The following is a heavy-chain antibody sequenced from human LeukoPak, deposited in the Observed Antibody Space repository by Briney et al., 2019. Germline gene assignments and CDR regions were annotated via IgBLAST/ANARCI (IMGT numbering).Heavy chain of an antibody. J-gene: IGHJ3*02. CDR2: INPNSGGT. D-gene: IGHD1-26*01. CDR1: GYTFTGHY. V-gene: IGHV1-2*02. CDR3: ARLKNMWELLPCDAFDI. Sequence: GASVKVSCKASGYTFTGHYMHWVRQAPGQGLEWMGWINPNSGGTNYAQKFQGRVTMTRDTSISTAYMELSRLRSDDTAVYYCARLKNMWELLPCDAFDIWGQGTMVTVSS.